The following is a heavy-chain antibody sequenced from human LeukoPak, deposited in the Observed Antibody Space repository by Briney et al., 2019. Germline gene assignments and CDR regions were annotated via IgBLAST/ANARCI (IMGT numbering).Heavy chain of an antibody. V-gene: IGHV3-66*01. J-gene: IGHJ3*02. D-gene: IGHD1-26*01. CDR2: IYSGGST. CDR1: GVTDSSNY. CDR3: ARGIVGALDACYI. Sequence: GGSLRLSCVASGVTDSSNYMSSVRQAPGKGLEWVSVIYSGGSTYYADSVKGRFTVSRDNSKNTLYLQMNSLRAEDTAVYYCARGIVGALDACYIWGQGTMVTVSS.